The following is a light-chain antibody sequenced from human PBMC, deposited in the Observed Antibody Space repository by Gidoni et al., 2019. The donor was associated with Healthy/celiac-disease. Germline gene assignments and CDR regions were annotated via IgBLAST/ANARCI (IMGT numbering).Light chain of an antibody. Sequence: EIVLTQSPGTLSLSPGERATLSCRASQSVSSSYLAWYQQKPGQAPRLLIYGASSRATGIPDRFSGSGSGKDFTLTISRLEPEDFAVYYCQQYGSSLTWTFXQXTKVEIK. V-gene: IGKV3-20*01. CDR2: GAS. J-gene: IGKJ1*01. CDR1: QSVSSSY. CDR3: QQYGSSLTWT.